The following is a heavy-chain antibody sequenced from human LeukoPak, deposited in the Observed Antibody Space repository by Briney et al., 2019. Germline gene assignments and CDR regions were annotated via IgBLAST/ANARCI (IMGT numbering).Heavy chain of an antibody. Sequence: GGSLRLSCAASGFTFSSYAMHWVRQAPGKGLEWVAVISYDGSNKYYADSVKGRFTISRDNSKNTLYLQMNSLRAEDTAVYYCAGAAAGESDAFDIWGQGTMVTVSS. CDR3: AGAAAGESDAFDI. D-gene: IGHD6-13*01. CDR2: ISYDGSNK. V-gene: IGHV3-30*04. J-gene: IGHJ3*02. CDR1: GFTFSSYA.